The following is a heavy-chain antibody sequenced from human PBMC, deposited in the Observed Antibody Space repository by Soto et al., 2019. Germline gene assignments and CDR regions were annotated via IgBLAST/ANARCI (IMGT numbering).Heavy chain of an antibody. Sequence: EVQLVQSGGGLVQPGGSLRLSCVGSGVTFTDFYMNWVRQAPGKGLEWVANIRPDGSETNYVESVKGRCTTSRDNAKNSLFLQMNSLRADDTAVYSCAGWGGHDYNYWGQGILVTVSS. CDR2: IRPDGSET. CDR1: GVTFTDFY. CDR3: AGWGGHDYNY. D-gene: IGHD4-4*01. V-gene: IGHV3-7*03. J-gene: IGHJ4*02.